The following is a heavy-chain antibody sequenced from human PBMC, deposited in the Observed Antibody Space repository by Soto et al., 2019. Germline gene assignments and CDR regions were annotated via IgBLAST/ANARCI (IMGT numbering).Heavy chain of an antibody. D-gene: IGHD3-10*01. Sequence: SESLSLTCTVSGGCISSYYWSWIRQPPGKGLEWIAYIYYSGSTNYNPSLKSRVTISVDTSKNQFSLKLSSVTAADTAVYYCAGTYYYGSGSYYDVNWFDPWGQGTLVT. CDR2: IYYSGST. CDR3: AGTYYYGSGSYYDVNWFDP. J-gene: IGHJ5*02. V-gene: IGHV4-59*01. CDR1: GGCISSYY.